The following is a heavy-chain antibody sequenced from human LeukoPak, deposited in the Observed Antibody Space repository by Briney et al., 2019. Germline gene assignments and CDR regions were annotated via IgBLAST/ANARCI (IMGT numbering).Heavy chain of an antibody. CDR2: IYWDDDK. Sequence: GXXLVNPTQTLTLTCTFSGFSLSTSGVGVGWIRQPPGKALEWLALIYWDDDKRYSPSLKSRLTITKDTSKNQVVLTMTNMDPVDTATYYCARTGAVAGTGGPDYWGQGTLVTVSS. CDR1: GFSLSTSGVG. D-gene: IGHD6-19*01. J-gene: IGHJ4*02. CDR3: ARTGAVAGTGGPDY. V-gene: IGHV2-5*02.